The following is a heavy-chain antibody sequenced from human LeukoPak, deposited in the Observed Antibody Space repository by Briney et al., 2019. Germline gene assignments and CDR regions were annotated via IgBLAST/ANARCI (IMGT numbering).Heavy chain of an antibody. V-gene: IGHV1-8*01. Sequence: ASVKVSCKASGYTFTSYDINWVRQATGQGLEWVGWMNPNSGNTGYAQKFQGRVTMTRNTSISTAYMELSSLRSEDTAVYYCARGLRYLSNHNFDYWGQGTLVTVSS. CDR3: ARGLRYLSNHNFDY. D-gene: IGHD1-14*01. CDR1: GYTFTSYD. CDR2: MNPNSGNT. J-gene: IGHJ4*02.